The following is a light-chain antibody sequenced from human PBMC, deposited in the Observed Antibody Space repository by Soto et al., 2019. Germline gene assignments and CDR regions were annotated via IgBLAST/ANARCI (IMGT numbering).Light chain of an antibody. V-gene: IGLV1-40*01. CDR2: SNN. CDR3: QSYDSSLSXSV. Sequence: QSVLTQPPSVSGAPGQRVTISCTGSSSNIGAGYDVHWYQQLPGTAPKLLIYSNNNRPSGVPDRFSGSKSGTSASLAITGLQAEDEADYYCQSYDSSLSXSVXXXGTKLXXL. J-gene: IGLJ3*02. CDR1: SSNIGAGYD.